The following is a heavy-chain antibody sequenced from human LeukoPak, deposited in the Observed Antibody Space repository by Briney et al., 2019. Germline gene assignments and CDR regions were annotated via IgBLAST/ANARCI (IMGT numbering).Heavy chain of an antibody. CDR2: IRYDGSNE. CDR3: AKEDSSGWYRRGVVDY. V-gene: IGHV3-30*02. J-gene: IGHJ4*02. Sequence: PGGSLRLSCAASGFTFSSYGMHWVRQAPGKGLEWVAFIRYDGSNEYYADSVKGRFTISRDNSKNTLYLQMNSLRAEDTAVYYCAKEDSSGWYRRGVVDYWGQGTLVTVSS. D-gene: IGHD6-19*01. CDR1: GFTFSSYG.